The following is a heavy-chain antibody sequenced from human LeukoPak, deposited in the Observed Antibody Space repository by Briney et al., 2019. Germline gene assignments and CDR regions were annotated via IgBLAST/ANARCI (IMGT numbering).Heavy chain of an antibody. CDR1: GYTFTSYY. Sequence: GASVKVSCKASGYTFTSYYMHWVRQAPGQGREWMGIINPSGGSTSYAQKFQGRVTMTRDMSTSTVYMELSSLRSEDTAVYYCARGAARLTLVVVTAEEYFQHWGQGTLVTVSS. V-gene: IGHV1-46*01. D-gene: IGHD2-21*02. CDR2: INPSGGST. CDR3: ARGAARLTLVVVTAEEYFQH. J-gene: IGHJ1*01.